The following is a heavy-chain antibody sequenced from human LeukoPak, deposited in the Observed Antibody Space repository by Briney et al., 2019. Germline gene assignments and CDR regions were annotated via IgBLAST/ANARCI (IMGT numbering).Heavy chain of an antibody. CDR2: ISAYNGNT. CDR3: ARSNYDSSGYDDAFDI. D-gene: IGHD3-22*01. CDR1: GYAFTSYG. Sequence: ASVKVSCKASGYAFTSYGISWVRQAPGQGLEWMGWISAYNGNTNYAQKLQGRVTMTTDTSTSTAYMELRSLRSDDTAVYYCARSNYDSSGYDDAFDIWGQGTMVTVPS. J-gene: IGHJ3*02. V-gene: IGHV1-18*01.